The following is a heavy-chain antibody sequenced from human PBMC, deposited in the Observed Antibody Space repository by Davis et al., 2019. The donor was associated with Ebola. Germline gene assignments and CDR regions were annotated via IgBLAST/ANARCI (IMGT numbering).Heavy chain of an antibody. D-gene: IGHD6-19*01. CDR1: GYTFTGHY. J-gene: IGHJ5*02. V-gene: IGHV1-2*06. CDR3: ARLEASSGWSP. Sequence: ASVKVSCKTSGYTFTGHYIQWVRQAPGQGLEWMGRINPNSGVTNYAQKFQGRVTMTRDTSTSTVYMELSSLKFDDTAVYYCARLEASSGWSPWGQGTLVTVSS. CDR2: INPNSGVT.